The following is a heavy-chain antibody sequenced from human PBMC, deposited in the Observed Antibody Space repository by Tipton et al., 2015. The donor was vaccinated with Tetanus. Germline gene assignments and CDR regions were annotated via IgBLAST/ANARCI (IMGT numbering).Heavy chain of an antibody. J-gene: IGHJ6*02. V-gene: IGHV4-30-4*01. CDR1: GGSISSGDFH. CDR3: ARTPDYYYGMDV. CDR2: IYYSGTT. Sequence: LRLSCTVSGGSISSGDFHWSWIRQPPGKGLEWIGYIYYSGTTNYNPSLKSRVTISTDKSKNQVSLRLNSVTAADTAVYFCARTPDYYYGMDVWGQGTTVTVSS.